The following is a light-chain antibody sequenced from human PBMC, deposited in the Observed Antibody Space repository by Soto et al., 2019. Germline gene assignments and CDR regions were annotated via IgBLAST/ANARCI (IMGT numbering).Light chain of an antibody. CDR1: STNVGTYQA. Sequence: QSVLTQPASVSGSPGQSVTISCTGTSTNVGTYQAISWYQQHPGKAPKLILYEVSQRPSGVSDRFSGSKSGNTASLTISGLQAEDEADYHCSSYSSTTTLFGGGTKLTVL. CDR2: EVS. V-gene: IGLV2-14*02. J-gene: IGLJ2*01. CDR3: SSYSSTTTL.